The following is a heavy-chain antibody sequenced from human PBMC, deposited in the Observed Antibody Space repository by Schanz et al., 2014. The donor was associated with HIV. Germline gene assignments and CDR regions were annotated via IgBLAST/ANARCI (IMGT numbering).Heavy chain of an antibody. CDR2: INPNSGAT. CDR1: GHIFTGYL. V-gene: IGHV1-2*02. J-gene: IGHJ6*02. D-gene: IGHD2-8*01. CDR3: ARDTNFVLDV. Sequence: QVQLVQSGAEVKEPGASAKVSCKPYGHIFTGYLMHWVRQAPGQGLEWMGWINPNSGATDSAQKFQGRVTMTRDTSISPAFMELSSLRSDDTAVYYCARDTNFVLDVWGQGTTVTVSS.